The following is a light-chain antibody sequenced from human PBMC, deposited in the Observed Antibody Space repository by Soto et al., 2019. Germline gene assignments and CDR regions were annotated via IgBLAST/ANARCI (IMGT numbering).Light chain of an antibody. CDR3: QQYDDWLRLT. V-gene: IGKV3D-15*01. CDR2: GAS. J-gene: IGKJ4*01. CDR1: QSVNIY. Sequence: QSLAILTVSQAERATLSGRVSQSVNIYLAWYQQRPGQAPRLLIFGASSRATGIPARFSGSGSGTEFNLTISSLQSEDFAVYFCQQYDDWLRLTFGGGTKVDI.